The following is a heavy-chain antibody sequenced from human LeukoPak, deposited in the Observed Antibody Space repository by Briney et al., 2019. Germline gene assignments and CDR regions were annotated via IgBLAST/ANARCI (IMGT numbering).Heavy chain of an antibody. Sequence: ASVKVSCKASGGTFSSYAISWVRQAPGQGLERMGRIIPILGIANYAQKFQGRVTITADKSTSTAYMELSSLRSEDTAVYYCAREGIAAAGSYYYYGMDVWGQGTTVTVSS. CDR3: AREGIAAAGSYYYYGMDV. D-gene: IGHD6-13*01. J-gene: IGHJ6*02. V-gene: IGHV1-69*04. CDR1: GGTFSSYA. CDR2: IIPILGIA.